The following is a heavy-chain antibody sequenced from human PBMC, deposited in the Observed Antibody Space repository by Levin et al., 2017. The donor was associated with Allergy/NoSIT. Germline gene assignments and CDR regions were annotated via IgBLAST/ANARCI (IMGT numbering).Heavy chain of an antibody. V-gene: IGHV3-33*06. CDR3: AKGRPGRGARESFVDH. Sequence: PGGSLRLSCAASGFTFNKNAMHWVRQAPGKGLEWVALIWYDGSIKYYGDSVKGRFTISRDNSKNMVYLQLNSLRAEETAVHYCAKGRPGRGARESFVDHWGQGTLVTVSS. CDR1: GFTFNKNA. D-gene: IGHD3-3*01. J-gene: IGHJ4*02. CDR2: IWYDGSIK.